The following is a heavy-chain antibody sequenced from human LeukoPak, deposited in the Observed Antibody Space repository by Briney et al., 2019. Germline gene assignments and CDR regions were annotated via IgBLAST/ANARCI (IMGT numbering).Heavy chain of an antibody. CDR3: ARDPSSSSSRLVGYYYGMDV. J-gene: IGHJ6*02. CDR2: ISYDGSNK. V-gene: IGHV3-30-3*01. D-gene: IGHD6-6*01. Sequence: PGGSLRLSCAASGFTFSSYAMHWVRQAPGKGLEWVAVISYDGSNKYYADSVKGRFTISRDNSKNTLYLQMNSLRAEDTAVCYCARDPSSSSSRLVGYYYGMDVWGQGTTVTVSS. CDR1: GFTFSSYA.